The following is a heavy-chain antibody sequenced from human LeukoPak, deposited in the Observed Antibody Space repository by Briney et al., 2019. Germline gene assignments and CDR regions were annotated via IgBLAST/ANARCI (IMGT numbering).Heavy chain of an antibody. J-gene: IGHJ4*02. D-gene: IGHD3-22*01. CDR1: GYSFTSYY. CDR2: INPSGGST. V-gene: IGHV1-46*01. CDR3: ARGGVFDSSGYYDFDY. Sequence: ASVKVSCKASGYSFTSYYIHWVRQAPGQGLERMGMINPSGGSTTYAQKFQGRVTMTTDTSTRTVYMELSSLRSEDTAIYYCARGGVFDSSGYYDFDYWGQGTLVTVSS.